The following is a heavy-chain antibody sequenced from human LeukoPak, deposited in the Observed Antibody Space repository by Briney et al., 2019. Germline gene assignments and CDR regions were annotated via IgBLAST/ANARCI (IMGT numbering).Heavy chain of an antibody. CDR2: IYYSGST. CDR1: GGSISSNSYH. V-gene: IGHV4-39*01. Sequence: SETLSLTCTVSGGSISSNSYHWGWIRQPPGKGLEWIASIYYSGSTYYNPSLKSRVTMSVDTSKNQFSLKLSSVTAADTAMYYGARRPFYYMDVWGKGTTVTVSS. J-gene: IGHJ6*03. CDR3: ARRPFYYMDV.